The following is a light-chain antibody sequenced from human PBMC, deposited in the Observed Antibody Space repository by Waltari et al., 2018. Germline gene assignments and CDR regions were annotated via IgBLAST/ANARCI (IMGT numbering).Light chain of an antibody. Sequence: QSVLTQPPSVSAAPGQKVTISCSGSGSNLRRHYVCWYQQFPGTAPKLLIYSNNKRPSGIPDRFSGSKSGTSATLGITGLQTGDEADYYCGAWDDAQSAVVFGGGTKLTVL. CDR1: GSNLRRHY. V-gene: IGLV1-51*01. CDR3: GAWDDAQSAVV. CDR2: SNN. J-gene: IGLJ2*01.